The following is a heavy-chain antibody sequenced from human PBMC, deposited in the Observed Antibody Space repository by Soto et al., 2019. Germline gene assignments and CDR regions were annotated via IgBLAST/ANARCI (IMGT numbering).Heavy chain of an antibody. CDR1: GFTFSSYG. CDR2: ISYDGSNK. CDR3: AKTYGDYEDY. Sequence: QVQLVESGGGVVQPGRSLRLSCAASGFTFSSYGMHWVRQAPGKGLEWVAVISYDGSNKYYADSVKGRFTISRDNSKNTLYLQMNSLRAEDTAVYYCAKTYGDYEDYWGQGTLVTVSS. D-gene: IGHD4-17*01. J-gene: IGHJ4*02. V-gene: IGHV3-30*18.